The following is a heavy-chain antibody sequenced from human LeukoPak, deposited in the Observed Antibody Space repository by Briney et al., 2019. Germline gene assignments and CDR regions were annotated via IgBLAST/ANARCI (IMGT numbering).Heavy chain of an antibody. J-gene: IGHJ3*02. D-gene: IGHD3-22*01. V-gene: IGHV4-39*07. Sequence: SETLSLTCTVSGGSISSSSYYWGWIRQPPGKGLEWIGSIYYSGSTYHNPSLKSRVTMSVDTSKNQFSLKLSSVTAADTAVYYCARVGQAPPGGQYYYDSSGQGAFDIWGQGTMVTVSS. CDR1: GGSISSSSYY. CDR3: ARVGQAPPGGQYYYDSSGQGAFDI. CDR2: IYYSGST.